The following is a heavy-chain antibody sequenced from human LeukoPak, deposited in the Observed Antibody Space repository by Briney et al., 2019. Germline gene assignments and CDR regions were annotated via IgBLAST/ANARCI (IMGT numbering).Heavy chain of an antibody. CDR2: IYYSGST. J-gene: IGHJ3*02. Sequence: SQTLSLTCTVSGGSISIGGYFWSWIRQHPGKGLEWIVYIYYSGSTYYNPSLKSRVTISVDTSKNQFSLKLSSVTAADTAVYHCARELRWSYINDAFDIWGQGTMVTVSS. CDR1: GGSISIGGYF. CDR3: ARELRWSYINDAFDI. D-gene: IGHD4-23*01. V-gene: IGHV4-31*03.